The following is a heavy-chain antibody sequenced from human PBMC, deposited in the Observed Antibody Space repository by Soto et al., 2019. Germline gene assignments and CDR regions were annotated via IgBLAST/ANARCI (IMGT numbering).Heavy chain of an antibody. V-gene: IGHV4-34*01. CDR2: INHSGST. CDR1: GGSFSGYY. CDR3: ARVLYDSSGYYLGVIDAFDI. J-gene: IGHJ3*02. Sequence: PSETLSLTCAVYGGSFSGYYWSWIRQPPGKGLEWIGEINHSGSTNYNPSLKSRVTISVDTSKNQFSLKLSSVTAADTAVYYCARVLYDSSGYYLGVIDAFDIWGQGTMVTVSS. D-gene: IGHD3-22*01.